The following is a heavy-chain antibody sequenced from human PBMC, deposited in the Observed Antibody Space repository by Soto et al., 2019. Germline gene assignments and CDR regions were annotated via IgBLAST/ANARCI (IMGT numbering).Heavy chain of an antibody. CDR2: ISYDGSNK. D-gene: IGHD2-2*02. CDR1: GFTFSSYA. CDR3: ARETLGYCSSTICYTTRLGSGYF. Sequence: PGGSLRRFCAASGFTFSSYAMHWVRQAPGKGLEWVAVISYDGSNKYYADSVKGRFTISRDNSKNTLYLQMNSLRAEDTAVYYCARETLGYCSSTICYTTRLGSGYF. V-gene: IGHV3-30-3*01. J-gene: IGHJ2*01.